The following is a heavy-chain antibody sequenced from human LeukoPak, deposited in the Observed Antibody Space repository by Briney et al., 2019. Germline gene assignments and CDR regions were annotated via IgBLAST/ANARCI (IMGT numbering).Heavy chain of an antibody. Sequence: PGGSLRLSCAASGFTFSSYSMNWVRQAPGKGLEWVSSISSSSSYIYYADSVKGRFTISRDNAKNSLYLQMNSLRAEDTAVYYCARDKYYYDSRMDCWGQGTLVTVSS. J-gene: IGHJ4*02. CDR2: ISSSSSYI. CDR3: ARDKYYYDSRMDC. D-gene: IGHD3-22*01. CDR1: GFTFSSYS. V-gene: IGHV3-21*01.